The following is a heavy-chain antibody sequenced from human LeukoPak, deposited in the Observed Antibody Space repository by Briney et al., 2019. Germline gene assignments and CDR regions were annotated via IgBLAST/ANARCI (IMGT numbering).Heavy chain of an antibody. V-gene: IGHV4-59*12. CDR3: SSRSSIWSGYQDTLYYFDS. CDR1: GGSLSSYY. Sequence: SETLSLTCTVSGGSLSSYYWSWIRQPPGKRLEWIGHIYYSGSTNYNPSLKSRVTISVDTSKSQFSLKLSSVTAADTAVYYCSSRSSIWSGYQDTLYYFDSWGQGTLVTVSS. J-gene: IGHJ4*02. D-gene: IGHD3-3*01. CDR2: IYYSGST.